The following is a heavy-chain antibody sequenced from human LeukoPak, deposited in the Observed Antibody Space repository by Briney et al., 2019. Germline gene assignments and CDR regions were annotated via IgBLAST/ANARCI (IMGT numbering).Heavy chain of an antibody. J-gene: IGHJ4*02. CDR2: ISSSSSYV. D-gene: IGHD4-23*01. V-gene: IGHV3-21*01. Sequence: PGGSLRLSCAASGFTFSSYSVNWVRQAPGKGLEWVSSISSSSSYVYYADSVKGRFTISRDNAKNSLYLQMNSLRAEDTAVYYCARGAGRDDYGGTWGQGTLVTVSS. CDR3: ARGAGRDDYGGT. CDR1: GFTFSSYS.